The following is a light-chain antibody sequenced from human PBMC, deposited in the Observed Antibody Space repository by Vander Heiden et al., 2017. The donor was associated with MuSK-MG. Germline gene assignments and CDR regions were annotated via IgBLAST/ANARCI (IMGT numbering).Light chain of an antibody. J-gene: IGKJ4*01. CDR2: GAS. CDR1: QSPSSWS. Sequence: EVVLTQSPATLSLPPGERATLSCRASQSPSSWSLAWFQHKPGQAARVLNYGASSRATGIADRFSGSGSGTDFTITISRLEPEDFAVYYCQRYEAPRLTFGGGTKVGIK. V-gene: IGKV3-20*01. CDR3: QRYEAPRLT.